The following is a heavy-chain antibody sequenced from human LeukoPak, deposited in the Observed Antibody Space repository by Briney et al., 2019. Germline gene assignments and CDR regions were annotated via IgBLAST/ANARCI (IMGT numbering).Heavy chain of an antibody. CDR1: GFTFSSYG. CDR3: AKDLGVSKWLPAAITNPADY. CDR2: IRYDGSNK. V-gene: IGHV3-30*02. J-gene: IGHJ4*02. D-gene: IGHD2-2*02. Sequence: PGGSLRLSCAASGFTFSSYGMHWVRQAPGKGLEWVAFIRYDGSNKYYADSVKGRFTISRDNSKNTLYLQMNSLRAEDTAVYYCAKDLGVSKWLPAAITNPADYWGQGTLVTVSS.